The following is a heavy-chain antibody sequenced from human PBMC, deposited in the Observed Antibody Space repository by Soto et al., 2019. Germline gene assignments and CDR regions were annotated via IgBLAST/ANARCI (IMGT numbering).Heavy chain of an antibody. Sequence: EVQLLDSGGGLVQPGGSLRLSWAASGFTFSTYAMDWVRQAPGKGLEWVSGISDSGDSTYYADSVKGRFTISRDNSKNTLSLHMNSLRAEDTAVYYCAKEAYLGISYPNVDYWGQGTLVTVSS. D-gene: IGHD1-26*01. V-gene: IGHV3-23*01. CDR1: GFTFSTYA. CDR3: AKEAYLGISYPNVDY. J-gene: IGHJ4*02. CDR2: ISDSGDST.